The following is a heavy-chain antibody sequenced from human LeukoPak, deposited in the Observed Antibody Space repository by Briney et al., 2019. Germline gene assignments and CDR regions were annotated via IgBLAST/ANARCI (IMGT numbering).Heavy chain of an antibody. D-gene: IGHD2-21*02. CDR3: ARDRGAYCGGDCYLGFDY. CDR2: IAGSSGYI. CDR1: GFTFSSYT. Sequence: GGSLRLSCAASGFTFSSYTMNWVRQAPGKGLEWVSSIAGSSGYISYADSVKGRFTTSRDNAKKSLYLQMTSLTAEDTAVYYCARDRGAYCGGDCYLGFDYWGRGTLVTVSS. V-gene: IGHV3-21*01. J-gene: IGHJ4*01.